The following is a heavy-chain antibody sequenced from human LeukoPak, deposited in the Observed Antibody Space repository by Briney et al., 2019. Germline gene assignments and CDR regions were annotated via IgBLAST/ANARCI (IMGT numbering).Heavy chain of an antibody. CDR3: ASHYYDSSGYYYGPDYYFDY. J-gene: IGHJ4*02. D-gene: IGHD3-22*01. CDR1: GGSISPYY. V-gene: IGHV4-39*01. CDR2: IYYSGST. Sequence: SETLSLTCTVSGGSISPYYWGWIRQPPGKGLEWIGSIYYSGSTYYNPSLKSRVTISVDTSKNQFSLKLSSVTAADTAVYYCASHYYDSSGYYYGPDYYFDYWGQGTLVTVSS.